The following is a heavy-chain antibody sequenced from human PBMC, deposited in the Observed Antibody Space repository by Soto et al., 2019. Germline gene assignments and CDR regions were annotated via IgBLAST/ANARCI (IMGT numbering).Heavy chain of an antibody. CDR3: VRESTPPFFDS. V-gene: IGHV3-33*01. CDR1: GFTLHNYG. J-gene: IGHJ4*02. CDR2: IWYDGLRQ. D-gene: IGHD2-15*01. Sequence: PGGSLRLSCVESGFTLHNYGVHWVRQAPGKGLEWVALIWYDGLRQTYADSVRGRFTISRDSSTNTIYLQMSSLRAEDTATYFCVRESTPPFFDSWGQGTPVTVSS.